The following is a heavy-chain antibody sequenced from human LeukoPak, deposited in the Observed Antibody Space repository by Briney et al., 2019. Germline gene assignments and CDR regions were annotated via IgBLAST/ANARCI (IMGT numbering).Heavy chain of an antibody. CDR1: GNSFTSHW. Sequence: GEPLKISCKASGNSFTSHWIGWVRQMPGKGLEWMGIIYPGDSNTRYSPSFQGQVTISADKSISTAYLQWSSLKASDSAMYYCAKWPGYWGQGTLVTATS. CDR3: AKWPGY. V-gene: IGHV5-51*01. J-gene: IGHJ4*02. D-gene: IGHD2-8*01. CDR2: IYPGDSNT.